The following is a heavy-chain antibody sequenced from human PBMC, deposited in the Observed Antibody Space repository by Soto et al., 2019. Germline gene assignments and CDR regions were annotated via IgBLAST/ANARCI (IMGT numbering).Heavy chain of an antibody. CDR2: IDPSGGGT. J-gene: IGHJ5*02. Sequence: QVQLVQSGAEVKKPGASVKVSCKASGYTFTIYYMHWVRQAPGQGLEWMGIIDPSGGGTSYAQKFQVRLTMTRDPSTSTVYMELSSLRSEDTAVYYCARDRVDCSGGNCWRSVEDTWGQGTLVTVSS. CDR3: ARDRVDCSGGNCWRSVEDT. CDR1: GYTFTIYY. D-gene: IGHD2-15*01. V-gene: IGHV1-46*01.